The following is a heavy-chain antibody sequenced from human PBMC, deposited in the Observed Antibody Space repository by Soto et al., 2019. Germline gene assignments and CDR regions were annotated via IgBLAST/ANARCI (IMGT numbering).Heavy chain of an antibody. CDR1: GYTFTSYA. D-gene: IGHD2-15*01. CDR3: AREGAPRWSKLDY. Sequence: WASVKVSCKASGYTFTSYAMHWVRQAPGQRLEWMGWINAGNGNTKYSQKFQGRVTMTRDTSASTAYMELSSLRSEDTAVYYCAREGAPRWSKLDYWGQGTLVTVSS. V-gene: IGHV1-3*01. CDR2: INAGNGNT. J-gene: IGHJ4*02.